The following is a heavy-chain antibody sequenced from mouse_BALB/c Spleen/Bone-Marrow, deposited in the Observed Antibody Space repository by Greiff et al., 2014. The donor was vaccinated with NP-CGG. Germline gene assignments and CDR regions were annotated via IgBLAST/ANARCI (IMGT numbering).Heavy chain of an antibody. CDR1: GYTFTSYW. J-gene: IGHJ4*01. CDR3: SSGPLYAMDY. CDR2: IFPGTDTT. V-gene: IGHV1S132*01. Sequence: QVQLKEFGAELVKPGTSVKLSCKTSGYTFTSYWIQWVKQRPGQGLGWIGEIFPGTDTTYYNEKFEGKATLTIDTSSSTAYMHLNSLTSEDSAVYFCSSGPLYAMDYWGQGTSVTVSS.